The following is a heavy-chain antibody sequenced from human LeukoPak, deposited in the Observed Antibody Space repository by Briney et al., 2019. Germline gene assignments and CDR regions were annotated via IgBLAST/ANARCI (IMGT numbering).Heavy chain of an antibody. J-gene: IGHJ4*02. CDR3: ARVRGDYSVDY. V-gene: IGHV4-39*01. CDR1: GGSISSSSYY. CDR2: IYYSGST. Sequence: PSETLSLTCTVSGGSISSSSYYWGWIRQPPGKGLEWIGSIYYSGSTYYNPPLKSRVTISVDTSKNQFSLKLSSVTAADTAVYYCARVRGDYSVDYWGQGTLVTVSS. D-gene: IGHD4-17*01.